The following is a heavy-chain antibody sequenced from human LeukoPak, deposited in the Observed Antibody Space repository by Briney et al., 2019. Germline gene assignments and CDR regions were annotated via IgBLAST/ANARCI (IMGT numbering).Heavy chain of an antibody. CDR1: GGSITNYY. Sequence: PSETLSLTCTVSGGSITNYYWSWIRQPPGKGLEWIGSIYYSGSTYYNPSLKSRVTISVDTSKNQFSLKLSSVTAADTAVYYCARDGMYYYGSGRGELDYWGQGTLVTVSS. D-gene: IGHD3-10*01. CDR2: IYYSGST. J-gene: IGHJ4*02. CDR3: ARDGMYYYGSGRGELDY. V-gene: IGHV4-39*07.